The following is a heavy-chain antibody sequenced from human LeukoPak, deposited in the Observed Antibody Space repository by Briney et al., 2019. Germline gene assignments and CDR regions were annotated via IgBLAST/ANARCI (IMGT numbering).Heavy chain of an antibody. V-gene: IGHV3-7*04. D-gene: IGHD5-24*01. Sequence: PGGSLRLSCTASGFTFSSYLMNWVRQAPGKGLEWVANIKQDGSEKYYVDSVKGRFTISRNNAKKSLYLQTNSLRAEDTAVYYCARETEMANLDYWGQGTLVTVSS. CDR1: GFTFSSYL. CDR2: IKQDGSEK. J-gene: IGHJ4*02. CDR3: ARETEMANLDY.